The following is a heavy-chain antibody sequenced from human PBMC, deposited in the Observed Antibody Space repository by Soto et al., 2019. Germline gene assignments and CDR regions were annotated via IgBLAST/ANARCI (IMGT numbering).Heavy chain of an antibody. CDR3: AGIQSKRLSGLDP. CDR1: GGSISSGDYY. Sequence: SETLSLTCTVSGGSISSGDYYWSWIRQPPGKGLEWIGYIYYSGSTYYNPSLKSRVTISVDTSKNQFSLKLSSVTAADTAVYFCAGIQSKRLSGLDPWGQGTTVTVSS. CDR2: IYYSGST. D-gene: IGHD5-18*01. V-gene: IGHV4-30-4*01. J-gene: IGHJ6*02.